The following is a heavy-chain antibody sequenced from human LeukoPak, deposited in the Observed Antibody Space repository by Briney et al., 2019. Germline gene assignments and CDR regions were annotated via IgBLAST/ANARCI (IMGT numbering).Heavy chain of an antibody. Sequence: GGSLRLSCAASGFTFSNYWMHWVRQAPGKGLVWVSRINSDGSITSYADSVKGRFTISRDNSKNTLYLQMGSLRAEDMAVYYCARSYYYYYYMDVWGKGTTVTVSS. CDR3: ARSYYYYYYMDV. V-gene: IGHV3-74*01. CDR1: GFTFSNYW. CDR2: INSDGSIT. J-gene: IGHJ6*03.